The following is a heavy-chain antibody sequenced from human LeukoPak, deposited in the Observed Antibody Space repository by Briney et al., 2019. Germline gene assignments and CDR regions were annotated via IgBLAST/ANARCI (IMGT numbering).Heavy chain of an antibody. J-gene: IGHJ4*02. CDR3: AREQYNWNALDY. D-gene: IGHD1-20*01. V-gene: IGHV3-30*02. CDR2: IRYDGSNK. Sequence: PGGSLRLSCAASGFTFSSYGMHWVRQAPGKGLEWVAFIRYDGSNKYYADSVKGRFTISRDNSKNTLYLQMNSLKTEDTAVYYCAREQYNWNALDYWGQGSLVTVSS. CDR1: GFTFSSYG.